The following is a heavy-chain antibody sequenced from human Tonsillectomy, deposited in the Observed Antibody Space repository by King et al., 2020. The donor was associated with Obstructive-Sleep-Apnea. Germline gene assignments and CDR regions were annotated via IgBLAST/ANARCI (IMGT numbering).Heavy chain of an antibody. V-gene: IGHV4-34*01. CDR1: GGSFSGYY. CDR3: AAYYYDSSGYEFDP. Sequence: VQLQQWGAGLLKPSETLSLTCAVYGGSFSGYYWSWIRQPPGKGLEWIGEINHSGSTNYNPSLKSRVTISVDTSKNQFSPKLSSVTAADTAVYYCAAYYYDSSGYEFDPWGQGTLVTVSS. CDR2: INHSGST. J-gene: IGHJ5*02. D-gene: IGHD3-22*01.